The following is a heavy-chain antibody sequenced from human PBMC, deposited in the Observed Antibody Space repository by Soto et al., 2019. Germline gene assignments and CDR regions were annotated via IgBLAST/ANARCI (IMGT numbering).Heavy chain of an antibody. Sequence: ASVKVSCKASGYTFTSYGISWVRQAPGQGLEWMGWISAYNGNTNYAQKLQGRVTMTTDTSTSTAYMELRSLRSDDTAVYYCARVPLLLWFGESRGMDVWRQRTTVTVSS. CDR3: ARVPLLLWFGESRGMDV. CDR2: ISAYNGNT. J-gene: IGHJ6*02. D-gene: IGHD3-10*01. V-gene: IGHV1-18*01. CDR1: GYTFTSYG.